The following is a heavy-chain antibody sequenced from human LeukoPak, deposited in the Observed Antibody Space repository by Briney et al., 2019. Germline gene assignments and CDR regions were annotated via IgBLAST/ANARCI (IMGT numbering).Heavy chain of an antibody. Sequence: ASVKVSCKASGGTFSSYAISWVRQAPGQGLEWMGGIIPIFGTANYAQKFQGRVTITADESTSTAYMELRSLRSDDTAVYYCARDRHYYGSGSSRPFDYWGQGTLVTVSS. CDR2: IIPIFGTA. CDR1: GGTFSSYA. CDR3: ARDRHYYGSGSSRPFDY. D-gene: IGHD3-10*01. J-gene: IGHJ4*02. V-gene: IGHV1-69*13.